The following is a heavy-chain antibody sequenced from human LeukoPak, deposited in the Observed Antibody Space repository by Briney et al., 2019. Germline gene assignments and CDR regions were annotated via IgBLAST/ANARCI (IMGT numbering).Heavy chain of an antibody. V-gene: IGHV3-23*01. Sequence: GGSLRLSCAASGFTFSSYAMSWVRQAPGKGLEWVSAISGSGGSTYYADSVEGRFTISRDNSKNTLYLQMNSLRAEDTAVYYCARGEGSSGWYGVDYWGQGTLVTVSS. D-gene: IGHD6-19*01. CDR3: ARGEGSSGWYGVDY. CDR2: ISGSGGST. J-gene: IGHJ4*02. CDR1: GFTFSSYA.